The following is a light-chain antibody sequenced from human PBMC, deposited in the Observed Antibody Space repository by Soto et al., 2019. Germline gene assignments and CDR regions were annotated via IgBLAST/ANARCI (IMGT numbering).Light chain of an antibody. J-gene: IGKJ1*01. V-gene: IGKV3-15*01. Sequence: EIVMTQSPATLSVSPGERVTLSCRASQSGSSKLAWYQQKPGQAPRLLIYGASTRATGIPARFSGSGSGTEFTLTISSLQAEDFAVYYCQQYNYWPPTFGQGTKVEIK. CDR1: QSGSSK. CDR3: QQYNYWPPT. CDR2: GAS.